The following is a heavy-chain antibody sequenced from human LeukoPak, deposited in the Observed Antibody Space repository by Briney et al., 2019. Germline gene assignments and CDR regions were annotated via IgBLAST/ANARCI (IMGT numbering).Heavy chain of an antibody. CDR1: GYTFTSYY. V-gene: IGHV1-46*01. D-gene: IGHD1-26*01. J-gene: IGHJ4*02. CDR3: ARDLRPEGATPLPQGY. Sequence: ASVKVSCKASGYTFTSYYMHWVRQAPGQGLEWMGIINPSGGSTSYAQKFQGRVTMTRDTSTSTVYMELSSLRSEDTAVYYCARDLRPEGATPLPQGYWGQGTMVTVSS. CDR2: INPSGGST.